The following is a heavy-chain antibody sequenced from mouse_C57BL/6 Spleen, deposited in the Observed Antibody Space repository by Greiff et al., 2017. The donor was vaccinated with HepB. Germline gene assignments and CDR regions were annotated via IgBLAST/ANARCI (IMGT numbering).Heavy chain of an antibody. CDR3: AGGYYGSSSAWFAY. CDR2: INPRNGGT. D-gene: IGHD1-1*01. CDR1: GYTFTSYW. Sequence: QVQLQQPGTELVKPGASVKLSCKASGYTFTSYWMHWVKQRPGQGLEWIGNINPRNGGTNYNVKFKSKATLTVDKSSSTAYMQLSSLTSEDSEVYYRAGGYYGSSSAWFAYWGQGILVTVSA. V-gene: IGHV1-53*01. J-gene: IGHJ3*01.